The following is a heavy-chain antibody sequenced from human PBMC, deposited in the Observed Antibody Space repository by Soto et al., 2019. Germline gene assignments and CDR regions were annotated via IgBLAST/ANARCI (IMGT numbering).Heavy chain of an antibody. CDR3: AKIPYVTGTLHFDY. V-gene: IGHV3-23*01. J-gene: IGHJ4*02. CDR2: ISGSGGST. CDR1: GFTFSRYA. D-gene: IGHD1-20*01. Sequence: GSLRLSCAASGFTFSRYAMSCVRQAPGKGLEWVSAISGSGGSTYYADSVKGRFTISRDNSKNTLYLQMNSLRAEDTAVYYCAKIPYVTGTLHFDYWGQGTLVTVSS.